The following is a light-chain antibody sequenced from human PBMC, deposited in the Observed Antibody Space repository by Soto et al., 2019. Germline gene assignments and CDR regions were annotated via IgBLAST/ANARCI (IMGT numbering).Light chain of an antibody. CDR2: RNS. Sequence: QSVLIQPPSASGTPGQRVTVSCSGGSSNIGSYTVNWYQQLPGASPKLLIYRNSQRPSGVPDRFSASKSGTSASLAISGLQSEDEAEYYCAAWDDSLNGYVFGPGTKVTVL. CDR3: AAWDDSLNGYV. V-gene: IGLV1-44*01. CDR1: SSNIGSYT. J-gene: IGLJ1*01.